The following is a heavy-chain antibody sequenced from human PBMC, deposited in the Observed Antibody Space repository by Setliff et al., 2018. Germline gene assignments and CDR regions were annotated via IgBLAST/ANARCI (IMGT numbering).Heavy chain of an antibody. D-gene: IGHD1-1*01. CDR2: IGAYNGNT. CDR3: ARVRNTQNGFFDY. CDR1: GYTFTNYG. V-gene: IGHV1-18*01. Sequence: GASVKVSCKASGYTFTNYGISWVRQAPGQGLEWMGWIGAYNGNTNYAQKFQGRVTMTRNTSISTAYMELSSLRSEDTAIYYCARVRNTQNGFFDYWSQGTLVTVSS. J-gene: IGHJ4*02.